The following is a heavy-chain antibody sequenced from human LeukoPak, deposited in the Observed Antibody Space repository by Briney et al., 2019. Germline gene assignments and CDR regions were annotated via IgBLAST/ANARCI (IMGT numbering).Heavy chain of an antibody. CDR1: GFTFSSYA. CDR2: ISGSGGST. V-gene: IGHV3-23*01. D-gene: IGHD3-9*01. J-gene: IGHJ4*02. Sequence: GGSLRLSCSASGFTFSSYAMSWVRQAPGKGLEWVSGISGSGGSTNYADSVKGRFTISRDNSKNTLYLQMNSLRAEDTAVYYCAKFGYSDWLSHFDYWGQGTLVTVSS. CDR3: AKFGYSDWLSHFDY.